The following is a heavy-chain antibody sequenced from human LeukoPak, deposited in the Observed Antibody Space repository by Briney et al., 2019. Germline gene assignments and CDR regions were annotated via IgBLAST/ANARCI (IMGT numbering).Heavy chain of an antibody. J-gene: IGHJ4*02. CDR2: ISAYNGNT. V-gene: IGHV1-18*01. CDR1: GYTFTSYG. D-gene: IGHD6-19*01. Sequence: GASVKVSCKASGYTFTSYGISWVRQAPGQRLEWMGWISAYNGNTNYAQKLQGRVTMTTDTSTSTAYMELRSLRSDDTAVYYCARPPLYSSGWNELDHWGQGTLVTVSS. CDR3: ARPPLYSSGWNELDH.